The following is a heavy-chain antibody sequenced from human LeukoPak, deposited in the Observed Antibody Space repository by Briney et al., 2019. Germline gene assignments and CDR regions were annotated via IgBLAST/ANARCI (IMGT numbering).Heavy chain of an antibody. Sequence: GGSLRLSCAASGFTFSSYAMSWVRQAPGEGLEWVSAISGSGGSTYYVDSVKGRFTISRDNFKNMLYLQMNSLRAEDTAVYYCAKVRDYDSSGYSDYWGQGNLVTVSS. CDR2: ISGSGGST. CDR1: GFTFSSYA. D-gene: IGHD3-22*01. CDR3: AKVRDYDSSGYSDY. J-gene: IGHJ4*02. V-gene: IGHV3-23*01.